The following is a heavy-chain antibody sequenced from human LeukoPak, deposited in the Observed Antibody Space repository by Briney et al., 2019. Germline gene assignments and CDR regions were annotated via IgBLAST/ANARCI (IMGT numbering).Heavy chain of an antibody. V-gene: IGHV4-59*12. J-gene: IGHJ5*02. CDR2: LYYSGST. CDR3: ARVVAAAGNNWFDP. CDR1: GGSLSSYY. Sequence: SETLSLTCTVSGGSLSSYYWSWIRQPPGKGLEWIGYLYYSGSTYNNPSLKTRLSISIDTSKNQFSLKLNSVTAADTAVYYCARVVAAAGNNWFDPWGQGTLVTVSS. D-gene: IGHD6-13*01.